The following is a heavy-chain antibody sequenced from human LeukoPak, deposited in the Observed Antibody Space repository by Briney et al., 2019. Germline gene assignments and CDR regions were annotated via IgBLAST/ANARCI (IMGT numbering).Heavy chain of an antibody. CDR2: IYYSGST. J-gene: IGHJ3*02. V-gene: IGHV4-59*08. CDR1: GGSISSYY. CDR3: ARRRIRSRGAFDI. Sequence: SETLSLTCTVSGGSISSYYRSWIRQPPGKGLEGIGYIYYSGSTNYNPSLKSRVTISVDTSKNQFSLKLSSVTAADTAVYYCARRRIRSRGAFDIWGQGTMVTVSS. D-gene: IGHD3-10*01.